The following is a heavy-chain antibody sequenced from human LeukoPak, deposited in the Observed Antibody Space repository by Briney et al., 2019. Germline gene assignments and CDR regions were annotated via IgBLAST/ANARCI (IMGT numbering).Heavy chain of an antibody. CDR2: IYYTGST. J-gene: IGHJ4*02. Sequence: SETLSLTCAVYGGSFSGYYWSWIRQPPGKGLEWIGSIYYTGSTYYKPSLKSRVTISVDASKNQISLKLGSVTAADTAVYFCARHKSFDYLSPIDSWGQGTLVTVSS. D-gene: IGHD3-9*01. CDR1: GGSFSGYY. CDR3: ARHKSFDYLSPIDS. V-gene: IGHV4-34*01.